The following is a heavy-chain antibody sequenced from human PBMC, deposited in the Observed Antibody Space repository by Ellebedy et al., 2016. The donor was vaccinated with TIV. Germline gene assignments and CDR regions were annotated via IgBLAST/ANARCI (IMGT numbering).Heavy chain of an antibody. CDR1: GGSFSGYY. D-gene: IGHD6-19*01. V-gene: IGHV4-34*01. CDR2: INHSGSS. CDR3: ARGQYTTGWDY. J-gene: IGHJ4*02. Sequence: MPSETLSLTCAVYGGSFSGYYWSWIRQSPGKGLEWIGDINHSGSSNYKSSLKSRVTIAVDTSTNQFSLKVTSVTVADTAVYYCARGQYTTGWDYWGQGTLVTVSS.